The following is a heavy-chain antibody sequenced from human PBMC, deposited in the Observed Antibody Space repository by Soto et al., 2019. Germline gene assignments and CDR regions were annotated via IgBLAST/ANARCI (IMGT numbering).Heavy chain of an antibody. Sequence: GGSLRLSCAASGYTFSSYAMHWVRQAPGKGLEWVAVISYDGSNKYYADSVKGRFTISRDNSKNTLYLQMNSLRAEDTAVYYCARESIAAAGTRRDYYYGMDVWGQGTTVTVSS. CDR3: ARESIAAAGTRRDYYYGMDV. J-gene: IGHJ6*02. V-gene: IGHV3-30-3*01. D-gene: IGHD6-13*01. CDR2: ISYDGSNK. CDR1: GYTFSSYA.